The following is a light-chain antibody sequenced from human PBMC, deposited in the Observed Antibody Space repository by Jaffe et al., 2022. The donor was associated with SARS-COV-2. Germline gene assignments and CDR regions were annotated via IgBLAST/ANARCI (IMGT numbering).Light chain of an antibody. CDR1: QSTSTY. CDR3: QQSYSSPWT. CDR2: AAS. V-gene: IGKV1-39*01. Sequence: DIQMTQSPSSLSASVGDRVTITCRASQSTSTYLNWYQQKPGKAPNLLIYAASSLQSGVPSRFSGSGSGTDFTLTISSLQPEDFATYYCQQSYSSPWTFGQGTKVEIK. J-gene: IGKJ1*01.